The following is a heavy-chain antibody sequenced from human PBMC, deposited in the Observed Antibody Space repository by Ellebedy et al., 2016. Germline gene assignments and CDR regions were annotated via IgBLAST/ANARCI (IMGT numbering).Heavy chain of an antibody. D-gene: IGHD5-12*01. Sequence: SETLSLXCSVSGGSMSSEGYYWSWIRQHPGKGLEWIGYIYYSGSTSYNPSLNSRLTISVDTSKNLFSLRLNSVTAADTAVYYCARGGRGYLGYDPLYYMDVWGTGTTVTVSS. CDR1: GGSMSSEGYY. CDR2: IYYSGST. CDR3: ARGGRGYLGYDPLYYMDV. V-gene: IGHV4-31*03. J-gene: IGHJ6*03.